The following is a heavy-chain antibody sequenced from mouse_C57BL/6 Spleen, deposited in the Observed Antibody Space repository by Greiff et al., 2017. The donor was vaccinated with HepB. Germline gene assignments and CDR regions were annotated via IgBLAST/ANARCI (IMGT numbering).Heavy chain of an antibody. V-gene: IGHV1-78*01. CDR3: ARSSYYYGSSYPWFAY. Sequence: VHLVESDAELVKPGASVKISCKVSGYTFTDHTIHWMKQRPEQGLEWIGYIYPRDGSTKYNEKFKGKATLTADKSSSTAYMQLNSLTSEDSAVYFCARSSYYYGSSYPWFAYWGQGTLVTVSA. CDR1: GYTFTDHT. CDR2: IYPRDGST. J-gene: IGHJ3*01. D-gene: IGHD1-1*01.